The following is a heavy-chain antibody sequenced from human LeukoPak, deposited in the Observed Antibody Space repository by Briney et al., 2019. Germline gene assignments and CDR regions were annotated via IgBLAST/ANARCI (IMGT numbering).Heavy chain of an antibody. CDR1: GYSFTSYW. V-gene: IGHV5-10-1*01. CDR3: ASSPGISAYCSSTSCRYGMDV. Sequence: GESLQISCKGSGYSFTSYWISWVRQLPGKGLEWMGRIDPSDSYTNYSPSFQGHVTISADKSISTAYLQWSSLKASDTAMYYCASSPGISAYCSSTSCRYGMDVWGQGTTVTVSS. CDR2: IDPSDSYT. D-gene: IGHD2-2*01. J-gene: IGHJ6*02.